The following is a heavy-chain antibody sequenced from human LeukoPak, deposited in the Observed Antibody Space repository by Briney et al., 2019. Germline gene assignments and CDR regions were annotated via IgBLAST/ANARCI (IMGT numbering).Heavy chain of an antibody. J-gene: IGHJ4*02. CDR2: INSDGSST. Sequence: GGSLRLSCAASGFTFSSYWMHWFGQAPGKGLVWVSRINSDGSSTSYADSVKGRFTISRDNAKNTLYLQMNSLRAEDMAVYYCARAGYVWGSPFDYWGQGTLVTVSS. CDR3: ARAGYVWGSPFDY. D-gene: IGHD3-16*01. V-gene: IGHV3-74*01. CDR1: GFTFSSYW.